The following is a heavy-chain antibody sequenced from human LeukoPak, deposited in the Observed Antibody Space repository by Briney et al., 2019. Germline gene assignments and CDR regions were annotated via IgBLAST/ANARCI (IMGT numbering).Heavy chain of an antibody. CDR3: ARGLTVKDY. V-gene: IGHV3-7*01. CDR2: IKEDGSEK. Sequence: GRSLRLSCEVSGFSFISYAMHWVRQAPEKGLEWVANIKEDGSEKYYVDSVKGRFIISRDGAKNSLYLQMNSLRAEDTAVYYCARGLTVKDYWGQGTLVTVSS. J-gene: IGHJ4*02. D-gene: IGHD1-20*01. CDR1: GFSFISYA.